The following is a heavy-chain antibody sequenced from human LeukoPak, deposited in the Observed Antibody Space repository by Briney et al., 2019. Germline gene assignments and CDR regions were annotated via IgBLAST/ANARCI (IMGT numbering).Heavy chain of an antibody. Sequence: GGSLRLSCAASGFTFSDYSMNWVRQAPGKGLAWVSRINGDGSATNYAGSMKGRFTISRDNARNIVYLQMNSLREDDTAVYYCARDLNWGQVDYWGQGTLVTVSS. CDR1: GFTFSDYS. D-gene: IGHD7-27*01. V-gene: IGHV3-74*01. J-gene: IGHJ4*02. CDR3: ARDLNWGQVDY. CDR2: INGDGSAT.